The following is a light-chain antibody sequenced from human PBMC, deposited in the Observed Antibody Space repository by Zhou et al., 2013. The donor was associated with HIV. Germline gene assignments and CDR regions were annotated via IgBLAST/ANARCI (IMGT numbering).Light chain of an antibody. CDR2: GGS. Sequence: EIVLTQSPGILSLSPGERATLSCRASQSFSGTYLAWYQQKVGQAPRLLVYGGSNRATAIPDRFSGSGSGTDFTLTISDLEPEDFAVYYCQHYGVSPYTFGPGTKLEI. CDR1: QSFSGTY. V-gene: IGKV3-20*01. CDR3: QHYGVSPYT. J-gene: IGKJ2*01.